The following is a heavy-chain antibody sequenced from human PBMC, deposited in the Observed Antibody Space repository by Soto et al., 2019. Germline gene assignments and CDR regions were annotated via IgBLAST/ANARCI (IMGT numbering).Heavy chain of an antibody. J-gene: IGHJ6*02. CDR1: GFTFSSYW. V-gene: IGHV3-74*01. Sequence: EVQLVESGGGLVQPGRSLRLSCAASGFTFSSYWMHWVRQVPGKGLVWVSRINSDGSSTTYADSVRGRFTISRDNAKNTLYLQMHSLRAEDTAVYYCARDIVVVVATSDYGMDVWGQGTTVTVSS. CDR2: INSDGSST. CDR3: ARDIVVVVATSDYGMDV. D-gene: IGHD2-15*01.